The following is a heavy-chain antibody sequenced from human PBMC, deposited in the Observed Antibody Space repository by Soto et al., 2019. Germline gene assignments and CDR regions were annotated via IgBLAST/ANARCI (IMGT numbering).Heavy chain of an antibody. D-gene: IGHD3-10*01. CDR3: ARAGRSRNYYGSSSDP. Sequence: ASVKVSCKASGYTFTSYGISWVRQAPGQGLEWMGWISAYNGNTNYAQKLQGRVTMTTDTSTSTAYMELRSLRSDDTAVDYCARAGRSRNYYGSSSDPWGQGTLVTVSS. CDR1: GYTFTSYG. CDR2: ISAYNGNT. V-gene: IGHV1-18*01. J-gene: IGHJ5*02.